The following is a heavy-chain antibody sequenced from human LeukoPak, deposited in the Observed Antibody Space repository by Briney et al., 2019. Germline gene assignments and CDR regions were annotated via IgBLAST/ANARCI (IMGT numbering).Heavy chain of an antibody. CDR1: GYSISSGYC. V-gene: IGHV4-38-2*02. CDR3: ARDGPDYGDYGWFDP. Sequence: SETLSLTCTVSGYSISSGYCWGWVRPPPGKGPEWVGSIYHSGSTYYNPSLKSRVTISVDTSKNQFSLKLSSVTAADTAVYYCARDGPDYGDYGWFDPWGQGTLVTVSS. CDR2: IYHSGST. D-gene: IGHD4-17*01. J-gene: IGHJ5*02.